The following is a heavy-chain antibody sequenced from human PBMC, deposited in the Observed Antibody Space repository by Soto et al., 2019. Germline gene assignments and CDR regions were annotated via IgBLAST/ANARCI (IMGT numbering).Heavy chain of an antibody. J-gene: IGHJ5*02. V-gene: IGHV3-9*01. CDR3: AKDMREGSYGNNWFDP. Sequence: PGGSLRLSCAASGFTFDDYAMHWVRQVPGKGLEWVSGINWNSGSIGYADSVKGRFTISRDNAKNSLHLQMNSLRAEDTAVYYCAKDMREGSYGNNWFDPWGQGTLVTVSS. CDR1: GFTFDDYA. CDR2: INWNSGSI. D-gene: IGHD5-18*01.